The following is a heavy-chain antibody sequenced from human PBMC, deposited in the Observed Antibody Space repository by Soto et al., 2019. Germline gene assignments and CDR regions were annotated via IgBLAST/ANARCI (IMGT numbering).Heavy chain of an antibody. CDR2: IGTAGDT. V-gene: IGHV3-13*01. D-gene: IGHD2-15*01. CDR3: ARGQEVGAPFFDS. CDR1: GFTFSGFD. J-gene: IGHJ4*02. Sequence: SGGSLRLSCEASGFTFSGFDMHWVRQPTGNGLEWVSTIGTAGDTYYAVSVKGRFTVSRDNAKNSLSLQMNSLRAGDTAVYFCARGQEVGAPFFDSWGQGTQVTVSS.